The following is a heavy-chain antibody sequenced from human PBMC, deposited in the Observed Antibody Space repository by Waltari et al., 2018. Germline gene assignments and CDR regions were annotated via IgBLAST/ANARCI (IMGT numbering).Heavy chain of an antibody. CDR3: ARGGIFGVVITYYYFDY. J-gene: IGHJ4*02. CDR1: GGTFSSYA. D-gene: IGHD3-3*01. Sequence: QVQLVQSGAEVKKPGSSVKVSCKASGGTFSSYAISWVRQAHGQGLEWMGGIIPIFGTANYAQKFQGRVTITTDESTSTAYMELSSLRSEDTAVYYCARGGIFGVVITYYYFDYWGQGTLVTVSS. V-gene: IGHV1-69*05. CDR2: IIPIFGTA.